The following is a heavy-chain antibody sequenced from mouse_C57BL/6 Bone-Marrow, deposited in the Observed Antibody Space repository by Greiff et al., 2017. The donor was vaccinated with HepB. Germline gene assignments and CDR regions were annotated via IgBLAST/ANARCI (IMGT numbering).Heavy chain of an antibody. D-gene: IGHD1-1*01. J-gene: IGHJ3*01. V-gene: IGHV3-6*01. Sequence: EVQLQQSGPGLVKPSQSLSLTCSVTGYSITSGYYWNWIRQFPGNKLEWMGYISYDGSNNYNPSLKNRISITRYTSKNQFFLKLNSVTTEDTATYYCAMGYYGSSTGFAYWGQGTLVTVSA. CDR2: ISYDGSN. CDR1: GYSITSGYY. CDR3: AMGYYGSSTGFAY.